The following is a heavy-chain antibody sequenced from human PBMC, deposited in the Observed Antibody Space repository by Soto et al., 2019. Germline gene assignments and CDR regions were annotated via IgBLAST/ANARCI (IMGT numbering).Heavy chain of an antibody. CDR3: AHRRPSAAVDY. J-gene: IGHJ4*02. V-gene: IGHV2-5*02. Sequence: QITLKESGPTLVKPTQTLTLTCTFSGFSLSTSGVGVGWIRQPPGKALEWLAVIYWDDDKRYSPSLKSRLTXTXXTTKNQVVLTMTNMDPVDTATYYCAHRRPSAAVDYWGQGTLVTVSS. CDR1: GFSLSTSGVG. CDR2: IYWDDDK. D-gene: IGHD2-15*01.